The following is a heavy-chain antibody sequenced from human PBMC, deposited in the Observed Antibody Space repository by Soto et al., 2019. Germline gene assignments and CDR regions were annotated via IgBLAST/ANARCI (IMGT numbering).Heavy chain of an antibody. Sequence: SETLSLTCSLYSGSLSGYYWSWIRQPPGKGLEWIGETSPSGTTNYSPSLKSRVSISVDTSKNQFSLNLTSLTAADTAVYYCERDPKVSGSAQTRPDFCGQGSLVT. CDR2: TSPSGTT. D-gene: IGHD6-6*01. J-gene: IGHJ4*02. CDR1: SGSLSGYY. V-gene: IGHV4-34*01. CDR3: ERDPKVSGSAQTRPDF.